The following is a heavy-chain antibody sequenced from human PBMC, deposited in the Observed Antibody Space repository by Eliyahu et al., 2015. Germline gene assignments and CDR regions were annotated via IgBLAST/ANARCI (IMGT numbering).Heavy chain of an antibody. CDR1: GFPFSSYG. D-gene: IGHD6-19*01. J-gene: IGHJ4*02. CDR3: ARGPQQWLLRGIPGRMDY. Sequence: QVQLVESGGGVVQSGRSLXLSCAASGFPFSSYGLHXVRQAXGRGLEWVAHIYYDGSKTYYVDSVKGRFSVSRDNSKNTVYLQMNSLRVEDTAIYYCARGPQQWLLRGIPGRMDYWGQGTLVTVSS. CDR2: IYYDGSKT. V-gene: IGHV3-33*01.